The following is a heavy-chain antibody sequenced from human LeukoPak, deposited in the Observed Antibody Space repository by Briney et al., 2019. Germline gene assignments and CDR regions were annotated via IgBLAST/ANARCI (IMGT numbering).Heavy chain of an antibody. CDR2: IYPDDSNT. CDR3: GRRGTGGFYYYDSRGGGYYFDY. Sequence: GESLKISCQGSGYNFPIYWIGWVRQMPGQGLEWMGIIYPDDSNTIYGPSFQGQVTISADKSISTAYLQWSSLKASDTAMYYCGRRGTGGFYYYDSRGGGYYFDYWGQGTLVTVSS. J-gene: IGHJ4*02. D-gene: IGHD3-22*01. V-gene: IGHV5-51*01. CDR1: GYNFPIYW.